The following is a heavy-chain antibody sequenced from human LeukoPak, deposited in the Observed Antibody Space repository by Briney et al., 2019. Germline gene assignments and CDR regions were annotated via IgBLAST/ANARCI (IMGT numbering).Heavy chain of an antibody. CDR1: GYTFTSYY. J-gene: IGHJ4*02. CDR2: INPSGGST. Sequence: ASVTVSCMASGYTFTSYYMHWVRQAHGQGLEWMGIINPSGGSTSYAQKFQGRVTMTRDTATSTVYMELSSLKAEDAAVYYCARDKASGYDPTFDYWGQGTLVTVSS. CDR3: ARDKASGYDPTFDY. V-gene: IGHV1-46*01. D-gene: IGHD5-12*01.